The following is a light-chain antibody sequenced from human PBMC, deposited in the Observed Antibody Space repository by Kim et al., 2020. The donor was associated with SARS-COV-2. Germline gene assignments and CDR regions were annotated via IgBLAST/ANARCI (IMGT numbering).Light chain of an antibody. CDR2: EVN. V-gene: IGLV2-23*02. CDR1: TSDVGRYSI. Sequence: QSALTQPASVSGSPGQSITISCTGTTSDVGRYSIVSWYQQHPGTAPKLIIYEVNKRPSGVSNSFSGSKSGNTASLTISGLKTEDEADYHCCSYAGSGIWVFGGGTQVTVL. CDR3: CSYAGSGIWV. J-gene: IGLJ3*02.